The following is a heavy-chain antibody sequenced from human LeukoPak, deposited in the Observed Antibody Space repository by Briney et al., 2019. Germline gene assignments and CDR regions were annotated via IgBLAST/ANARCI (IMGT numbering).Heavy chain of an antibody. Sequence: SETLSLTCTVSGGSISSYYWSWIRQPPGKGLEWIGYIYYSGSTNYNPSLKSRVTISVDTSKNQFSLKLSSVTAADTAVYYCARKKQRWLQFSFDYWGQGTLVTVSS. D-gene: IGHD5-24*01. CDR1: GGSISSYY. CDR3: ARKKQRWLQFSFDY. V-gene: IGHV4-59*12. J-gene: IGHJ4*02. CDR2: IYYSGST.